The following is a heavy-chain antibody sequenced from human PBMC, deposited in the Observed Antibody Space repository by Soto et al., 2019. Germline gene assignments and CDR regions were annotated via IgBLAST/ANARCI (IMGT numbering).Heavy chain of an antibody. V-gene: IGHV4-59*04. CDR2: IYYSGST. D-gene: IGHD6-19*01. CDR3: ARPTAVADYYFDY. CDR1: GGSISSYY. Sequence: SSETLSLTCTVSGGSISSYYWSWIRQPPGKGLEWIGYIYYSGSTYYNPSLKSRVTISVDTSKNQFSLKLSSVTAADTAVYYCARPTAVADYYFDYWGQGTLVTVSS. J-gene: IGHJ4*02.